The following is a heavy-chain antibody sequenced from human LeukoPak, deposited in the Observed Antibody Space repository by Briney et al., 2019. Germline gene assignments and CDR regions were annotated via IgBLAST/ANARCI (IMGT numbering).Heavy chain of an antibody. CDR2: IYYSGST. V-gene: IGHV4-61*05. Sequence: PSETLSLTCTVSGGSISSSSYYWGWIRQPPGKGLEWIGYIYYSGSTNYNPSLKSRVTISVDTSKNQFSLKLSSVTAADTAVYYCARGGGDSWGQGTLVTVSS. CDR3: ARGGGDS. J-gene: IGHJ4*02. CDR1: GGSISSSSYY. D-gene: IGHD3-16*01.